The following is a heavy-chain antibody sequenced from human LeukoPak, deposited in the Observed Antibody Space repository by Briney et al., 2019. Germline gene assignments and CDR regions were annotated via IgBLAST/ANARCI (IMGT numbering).Heavy chain of an antibody. V-gene: IGHV4-34*01. Sequence: PSETLSLTCAVYGGSFSGYYWSWIRQPPGKGLEWIGEINHSGSTNYNPSLKSRVTISVDTSKNQFSLKLSSVTAADTAVYYCARGRGPRGTAFDIWGQGTMVTVSS. CDR3: ARGRGPRGTAFDI. CDR1: GGSFSGYY. J-gene: IGHJ3*02. D-gene: IGHD1-1*01. CDR2: INHSGST.